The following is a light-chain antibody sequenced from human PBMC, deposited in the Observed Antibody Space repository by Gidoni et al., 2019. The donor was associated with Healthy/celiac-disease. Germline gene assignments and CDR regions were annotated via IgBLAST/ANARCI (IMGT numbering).Light chain of an antibody. V-gene: IGKV3-11*01. J-gene: IGKJ4*01. CDR1: QSVSSY. CDR3: QQRSNWPT. Sequence: EIVLTQYPATLSLSPGERATLSCRASQSVSSYLAWYQQKPGQAPRILIYDSSNRATGIPARFSGSVSGTDFTLTISSLEPEDFAGYYCQQRSNWPTFGGGTKVEIK. CDR2: DSS.